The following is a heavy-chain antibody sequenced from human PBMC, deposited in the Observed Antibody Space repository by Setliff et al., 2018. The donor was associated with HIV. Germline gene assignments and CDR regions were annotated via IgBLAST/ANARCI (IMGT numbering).Heavy chain of an antibody. D-gene: IGHD2-8*02. V-gene: IGHV4-34*01. J-gene: IGHJ6*03. Sequence: PSETLSLTCAVHGGSFSDYYWSWIRQPPGKGLEWIGEITHSGRSNYSPSLRSRVTTSMDTSKNQFSLKLSSVTAADTAVYYCARVSYTYWYSIPRSCYYHMDVWGTGTTVTVSS. CDR1: GGSFSDYY. CDR3: ARVSYTYWYSIPRSCYYHMDV. CDR2: ITHSGRS.